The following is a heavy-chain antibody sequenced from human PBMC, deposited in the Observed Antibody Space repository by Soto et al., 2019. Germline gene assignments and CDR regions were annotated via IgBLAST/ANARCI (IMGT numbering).Heavy chain of an antibody. V-gene: IGHV1-18*01. CDR2: ISGFNGQT. CDR3: ARVDPRGVAVVRDY. J-gene: IGHJ4*02. D-gene: IGHD3-10*01. Sequence: SVKVSCKASGNTFASHGFSWVRQAPGQGLEWMGWISGFNGQTNYALKFQGRVTLTTDASTSTAYMELRSLRSDDTAVYFCARVDPRGVAVVRDYWGQGTLVTVSS. CDR1: GNTFASHG.